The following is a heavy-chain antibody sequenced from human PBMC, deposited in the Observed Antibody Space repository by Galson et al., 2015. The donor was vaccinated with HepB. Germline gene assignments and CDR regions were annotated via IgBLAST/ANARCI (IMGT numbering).Heavy chain of an antibody. Sequence: SLRLSCSASGFTFSSYGMHWVRQAPGKGVEWGAGILFDGSNKYYADSVKGRFTISRDNSKNTLYLQMNSLRAEDTAVYYCAREKSRALSYFDYWGQGTLVTVSS. CDR2: ILFDGSNK. CDR1: GFTFSSYG. J-gene: IGHJ4*02. V-gene: IGHV3-30-3*01. CDR3: AREKSRALSYFDY.